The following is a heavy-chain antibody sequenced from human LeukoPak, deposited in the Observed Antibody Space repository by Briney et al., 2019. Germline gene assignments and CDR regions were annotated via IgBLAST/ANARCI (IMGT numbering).Heavy chain of an antibody. D-gene: IGHD3-9*01. J-gene: IGHJ4*02. Sequence: SSVKVSCKASGGTFSSYAISWVRQAPGQGLEWMGRIIPIFGTANYAQKFQGRVTITTDESTSTAYMKLSSLRSEDTAVYYCARGAQLRYFDWLLFGWGQGTLVTVSS. V-gene: IGHV1-69*05. CDR1: GGTFSSYA. CDR3: ARGAQLRYFDWLLFG. CDR2: IIPIFGTA.